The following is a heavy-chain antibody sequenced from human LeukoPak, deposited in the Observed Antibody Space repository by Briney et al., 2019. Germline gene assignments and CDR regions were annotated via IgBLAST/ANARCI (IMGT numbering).Heavy chain of an antibody. Sequence: SQTLSLTCAISGDSVPSNSTAWNCITHSPSRGLEWLGRTYYRSKWYNDYTVSVKSQINFNPDTSKNQFSLHLNSVTPEDTAVYYCARKRLSADSFDIWGQGTLVTVSS. CDR2: TYYRSKWYN. CDR1: GDSVPSNSTA. V-gene: IGHV6-1*01. J-gene: IGHJ3*02. CDR3: ARKRLSADSFDI. D-gene: IGHD4/OR15-4a*01.